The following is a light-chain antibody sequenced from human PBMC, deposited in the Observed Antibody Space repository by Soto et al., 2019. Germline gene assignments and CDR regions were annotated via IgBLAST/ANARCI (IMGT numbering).Light chain of an antibody. CDR3: QHYISYSEA. CDR1: QTISSW. CDR2: KAS. V-gene: IGKV1-5*03. Sequence: DIQMTQSPSTLSGSVGDRVTITCRASQTISSWLAWYQQKPGKAPKLLIYKASTLKSGVPSRFSGRGSGPEFTLTISTLQPDDCASYYCQHYISYSEAFGQGNKVELK. J-gene: IGKJ1*01.